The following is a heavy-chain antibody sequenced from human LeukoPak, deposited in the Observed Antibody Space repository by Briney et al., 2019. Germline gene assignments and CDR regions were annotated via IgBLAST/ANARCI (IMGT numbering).Heavy chain of an antibody. D-gene: IGHD2-2*03. CDR2: ISSSGSTI. V-gene: IGHV3-48*03. CDR3: ARVGGGYCSSTSCYAHGGAFDI. Sequence: GGSLRLPCAASGFTFSSYEMNWVRQAPGKGLEWVSYISSSGSTIYYADSVKGRFTISRDNAKNSLYLQMNSLRAEDTAVYYCARVGGGYCSSTSCYAHGGAFDIWGQGTMVTVSS. J-gene: IGHJ3*02. CDR1: GFTFSSYE.